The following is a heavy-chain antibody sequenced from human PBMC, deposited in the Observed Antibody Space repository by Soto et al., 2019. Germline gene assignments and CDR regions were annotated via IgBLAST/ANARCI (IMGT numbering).Heavy chain of an antibody. Sequence: GGSLRLSCAASGFTFDDYTMHWVRQAPGKGLEWVSLISWDGGSTYYADSVKGRFTISRDNSKNSLYLQMNSLRTEDTALYYCAKDGGVRGSYYYYYMDVWGKGTTVTVSS. CDR3: AKDGGVRGSYYYYYMDV. CDR1: GFTFDDYT. CDR2: ISWDGGST. D-gene: IGHD3-16*01. V-gene: IGHV3-43*01. J-gene: IGHJ6*03.